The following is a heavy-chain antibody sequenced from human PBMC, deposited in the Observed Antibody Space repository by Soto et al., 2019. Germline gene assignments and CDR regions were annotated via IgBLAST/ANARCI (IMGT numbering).Heavy chain of an antibody. CDR3: AKYTYYHVRSGFYIVDA. J-gene: IGHJ5*02. D-gene: IGHD3-22*01. CDR1: GFTFSRYG. Sequence: QVQLVESGGGVVQPGRSLRLSCAASGFTFSRYGMHWVRQAPGMGLEWVAHISYDGSNEDYEDSVKGQFTITRDNSKSTLYLQMNSLRAEDKAVYYCAKYTYYHVRSGFYIVDAWGQGTLVTVSS. V-gene: IGHV3-30*18. CDR2: ISYDGSNE.